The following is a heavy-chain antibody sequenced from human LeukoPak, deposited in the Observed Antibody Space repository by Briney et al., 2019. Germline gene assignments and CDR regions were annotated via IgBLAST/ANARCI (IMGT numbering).Heavy chain of an antibody. D-gene: IGHD4-17*01. CDR2: IYYSGST. J-gene: IGHJ4*02. CDR3: ARLDYGDYFDY. CDR1: GGSISSYH. V-gene: IGHV4-59*08. Sequence: SETLSLTCTGSGGSISSYHWSWIRQPPGKRLEWIGYIYYSGSTNYNPSLKSRVTISVDTSKNQFSLKLSSVTAADTAVYYCARLDYGDYFDYWGQGTLVTVSS.